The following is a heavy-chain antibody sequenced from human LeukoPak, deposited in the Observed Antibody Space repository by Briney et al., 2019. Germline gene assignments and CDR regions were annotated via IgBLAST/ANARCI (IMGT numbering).Heavy chain of an antibody. CDR2: IYHSGST. CDR3: ARAYVGSGSYYLFDY. CDR1: GGSISSSSYY. D-gene: IGHD3-10*01. J-gene: IGHJ4*02. Sequence: PSETLSLTCTVSGGSISSSSYYWGWIRQPPGKGLEWIGSIYHSGSTYYNPSLKSRVTISVDTSKNQFSLKLSSVTAADTAVYYCARAYVGSGSYYLFDYWGQGTLVTVSS. V-gene: IGHV4-39*07.